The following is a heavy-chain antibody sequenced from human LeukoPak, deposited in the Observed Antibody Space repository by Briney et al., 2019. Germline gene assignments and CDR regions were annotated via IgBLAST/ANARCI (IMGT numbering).Heavy chain of an antibody. Sequence: GASVKVSCKASGYTFTSYYMHWVRQAPGQGLEWMGIINPSGGSTSYAQKFQGRVTMTRDMSTSTVYMELSSLRSEDTAVYYCARGAVVNTPSPSYFGYWGQGTLVTVSS. D-gene: IGHD3-22*01. CDR1: GYTFTSYY. CDR2: INPSGGST. J-gene: IGHJ4*02. V-gene: IGHV1-46*01. CDR3: ARGAVVNTPSPSYFGY.